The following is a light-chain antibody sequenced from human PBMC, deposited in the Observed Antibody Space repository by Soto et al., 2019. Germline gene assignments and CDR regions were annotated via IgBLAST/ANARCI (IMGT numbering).Light chain of an antibody. CDR3: SAWDDSLNGYV. Sequence: QSVLTQPPSASGTPGQRVTISCSGSGSNIGSNTVNWYQQLPGTAPKLLIYNNSQRPSGVPDRFSGSKSGTSASLAISGLQSDIEADYYCSAWDDSLNGYVFGIGTKLNVL. CDR2: NNS. J-gene: IGLJ1*01. CDR1: GSNIGSNT. V-gene: IGLV1-44*01.